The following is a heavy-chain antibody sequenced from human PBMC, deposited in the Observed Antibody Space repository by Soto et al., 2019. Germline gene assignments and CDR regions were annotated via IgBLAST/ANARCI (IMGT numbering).Heavy chain of an antibody. CDR1: GGTFSSYA. V-gene: IGHV1-69*13. D-gene: IGHD3-3*01. CDR3: ARDPGNDFWSGYSPYYYYYGMDV. Sequence: GPSVKVSCKASGGTFSSYAISWVRQAPGQGLEWMGGIIPIFGTANYAQKFQGRVTITADESTSTAYMELSSLRSEDTAVYYCARDPGNDFWSGYSPYYYYYGMDVWGQGTTVTVSS. CDR2: IIPIFGTA. J-gene: IGHJ6*02.